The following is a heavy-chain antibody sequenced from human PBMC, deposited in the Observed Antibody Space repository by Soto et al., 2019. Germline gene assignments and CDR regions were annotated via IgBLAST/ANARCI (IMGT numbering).Heavy chain of an antibody. Sequence: QVQLQESGPGLGKPSGTLSLTCSVSGGSIRSSSWWTWLRQSPGKGLEWIGEIYHAGSPNYNPSFQSRVTISADTSKNFFSLRLTSVTAADTAIYYCARASSFRGDFHVWGQGTAVTISS. V-gene: IGHV4-4*02. D-gene: IGHD2-21*02. CDR1: GGSIRSSSW. CDR2: IYHAGSP. J-gene: IGHJ3*01. CDR3: ARASSFRGDFHV.